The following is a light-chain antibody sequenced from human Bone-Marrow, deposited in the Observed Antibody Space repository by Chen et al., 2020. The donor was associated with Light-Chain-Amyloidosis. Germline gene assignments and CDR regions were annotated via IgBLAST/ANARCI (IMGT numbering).Light chain of an antibody. V-gene: IGKV3-20*01. J-gene: IGKJ4*01. Sequence: IVVTQSPGTLALYPGEGANLSCRASQTISSNYLTWYQQKFGQAPRLLIYGSSSRATGIPDRFTGSGSGTDFTLTINRLEPEDFAMYYCQQYGTSPLTFGGGTKVEIK. CDR2: GSS. CDR3: QQYGTSPLT. CDR1: QTISSNY.